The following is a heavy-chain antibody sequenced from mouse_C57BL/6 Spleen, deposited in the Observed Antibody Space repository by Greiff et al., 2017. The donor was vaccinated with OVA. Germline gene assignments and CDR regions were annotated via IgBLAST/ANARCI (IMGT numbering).Heavy chain of an antibody. Sequence: QVQLKQPGTELVKPGASVKLSCKASGYTFTSYWMHWVKQRPGQGLEWIGNINPSNGGTNYNEKFKSKATLTVDKSSSTAYMQLSSLTSADSAVYDCAKPHYGSSYSAWFAYWGQGTLVTVSA. V-gene: IGHV1-53*01. CDR2: INPSNGGT. CDR1: GYTFTSYW. CDR3: AKPHYGSSYSAWFAY. J-gene: IGHJ3*01. D-gene: IGHD1-1*01.